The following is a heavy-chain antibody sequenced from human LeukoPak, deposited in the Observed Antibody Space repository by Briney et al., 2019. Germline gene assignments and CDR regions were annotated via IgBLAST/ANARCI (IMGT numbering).Heavy chain of an antibody. CDR3: ARGFGPQQPAPLDY. CDR1: GGSFSGYY. J-gene: IGHJ4*02. Sequence: SETLSLTCAVYGGSFSGYYWSWIRQPPGKGLEWIGEINHSGSTNYNPSLKSRVTISVDTSKNQFSLKLSSVTAADTAVYYCARGFGPQQPAPLDYWGQGTLVTVSS. CDR2: INHSGST. V-gene: IGHV4-34*01. D-gene: IGHD6-13*01.